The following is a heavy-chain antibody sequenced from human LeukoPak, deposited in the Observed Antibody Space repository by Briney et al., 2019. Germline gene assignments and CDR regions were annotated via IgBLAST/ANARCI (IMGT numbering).Heavy chain of an antibody. CDR2: IYTSGST. CDR3: ARDNYYYYYMDV. Sequence: SETLSLTCTVSGGSISSYYWSWIRQTAGKGLEWIGRIYTSGSTNYNPSLKSRVTISVDTSKNQFSLKLSSVTAADTAVYYCARDNYYYYYMDVWGKGTTVTVSS. V-gene: IGHV4-4*07. CDR1: GGSISSYY. J-gene: IGHJ6*03.